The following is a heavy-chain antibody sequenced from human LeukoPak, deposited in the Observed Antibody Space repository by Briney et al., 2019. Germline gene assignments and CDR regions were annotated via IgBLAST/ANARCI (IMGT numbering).Heavy chain of an antibody. CDR2: IYYSGST. CDR1: GCSISSHY. D-gene: IGHD3-3*01. CDR3: ARTYYDFWSGYYRAQLFVP. Sequence: SETLSLTCTVSGCSISSHYWSWIRQPPGKGLEWIGYIYYSGSTNYNPSLKSRVTISVDTSKNQFSLKLSSVTAADTAVYYCARTYYDFWSGYYRAQLFVPWGQGTLVSVSS. V-gene: IGHV4-59*11. J-gene: IGHJ5*02.